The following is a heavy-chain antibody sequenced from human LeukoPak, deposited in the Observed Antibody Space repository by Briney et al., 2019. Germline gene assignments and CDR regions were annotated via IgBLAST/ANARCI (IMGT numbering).Heavy chain of an antibody. J-gene: IGHJ4*02. CDR1: GYTFTSYY. CDR3: ARDLMVGDSSGPNDY. Sequence: ASVKVSCKASGYTFTSYYMHWVRQAPGQGLEWTGIINPSGGSTSYAQKFQGRVTMTRDTSTSTVYMELSSLRSEDTAVYYCARDLMVGDSSGPNDYWGQGTLVTVSS. V-gene: IGHV1-46*01. CDR2: INPSGGST. D-gene: IGHD3-22*01.